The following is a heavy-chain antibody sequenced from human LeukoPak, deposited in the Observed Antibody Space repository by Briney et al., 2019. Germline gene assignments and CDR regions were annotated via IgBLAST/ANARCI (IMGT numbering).Heavy chain of an antibody. J-gene: IGHJ2*01. CDR2: INYSGST. CDR3: ARTGQAASNSGHWYFDL. V-gene: IGHV4-59*01. Sequence: SETLSLTCTVSGGSIRSYYWTWIRQPPGKGLEWIGFINYSGSTNYNPSLKSRVTISVDTSKNQFSLKLSSVTAADTAVYYCARTGQAASNSGHWYFDLWGRGTLVAVSS. D-gene: IGHD1-26*01. CDR1: GGSIRSYY.